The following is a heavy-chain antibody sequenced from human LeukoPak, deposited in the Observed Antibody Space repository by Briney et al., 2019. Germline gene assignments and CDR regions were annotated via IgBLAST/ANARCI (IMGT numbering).Heavy chain of an antibody. CDR3: AKDLVNYYDSSGYPGY. D-gene: IGHD3-22*01. Sequence: PGGSLRLSCAASGFTFDDYAMHWVRQAPGKGLEWVSLISGDGGSTYYADSVKGRFTISRDNSKNSLYLQMNSLRTEDTALYYCAKDLVNYYDSSGYPGYWGQGTLDTVSS. CDR1: GFTFDDYA. J-gene: IGHJ4*02. V-gene: IGHV3-43*02. CDR2: ISGDGGST.